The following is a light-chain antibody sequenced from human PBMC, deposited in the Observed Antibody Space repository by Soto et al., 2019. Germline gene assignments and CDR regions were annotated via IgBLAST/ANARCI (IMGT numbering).Light chain of an antibody. CDR2: GTS. Sequence: ENVLTQSPGTLSLSPGERATLSCRASQSISSTYLAWYYQKPGQAPRLLIYGTSYRAAGIPDRFSGSGSGTDFTLTISRLEPEDFAAYYCQQYGSSPWTFGQGTKVEIK. CDR1: QSISSTY. CDR3: QQYGSSPWT. J-gene: IGKJ1*01. V-gene: IGKV3-20*01.